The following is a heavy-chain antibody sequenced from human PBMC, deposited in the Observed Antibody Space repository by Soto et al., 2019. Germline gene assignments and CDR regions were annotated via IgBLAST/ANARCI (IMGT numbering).Heavy chain of an antibody. Sequence: PGGSLRLSCEASGFIFNNFWMHWVRQVPGKGLVWVSRIDTSGSSTSYADSVKGRFTISRDNAKNTVSLQMNSLRAEDTGVYYCAKDSWYFDLWSQGSLVTVSS. D-gene: IGHD6-13*01. CDR3: AKDSWYFDL. CDR2: IDTSGSST. V-gene: IGHV3-74*01. J-gene: IGHJ4*02. CDR1: GFIFNNFW.